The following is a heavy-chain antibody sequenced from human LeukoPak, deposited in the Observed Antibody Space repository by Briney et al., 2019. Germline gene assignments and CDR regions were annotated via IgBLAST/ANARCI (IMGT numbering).Heavy chain of an antibody. V-gene: IGHV3-23*01. CDR3: ATQGGSGRYSQSH. CDR1: GFTFTRSA. D-gene: IGHD6-19*01. J-gene: IGHJ4*02. CDR2: ISGSGGVSGSGGTT. Sequence: PGGSLRLSCTASGFTFTRSAMTWVRQAPGKGLEWVSAISGSGGVSGSGGTTYYADSVKGRFTISRDNSKNTLYLEMNSLRAEDTAVYYCATQGGSGRYSQSHWGLGTLVTVSS.